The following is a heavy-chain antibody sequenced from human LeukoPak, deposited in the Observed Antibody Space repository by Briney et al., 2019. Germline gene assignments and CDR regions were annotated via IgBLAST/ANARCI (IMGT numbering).Heavy chain of an antibody. CDR1: GFNFSDSY. CDR3: AIGVPAHYYYGMDV. D-gene: IGHD2-8*01. CDR2: IFYSGTT. V-gene: IGHV4-59*08. J-gene: IGHJ6*02. Sequence: GSLRLSCAASGFNFSDSYMSWIRQAPGKGLEWIGYIFYSGTTTYNPSLKSRVTILVDTSKNQFSLKLSSVTAADTAVYYCAIGVPAHYYYGMDVWGQGTTVTVSS.